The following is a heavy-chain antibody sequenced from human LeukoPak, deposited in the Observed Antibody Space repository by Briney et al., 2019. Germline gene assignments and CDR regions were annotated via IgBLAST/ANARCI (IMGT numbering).Heavy chain of an antibody. CDR2: IYYSGST. D-gene: IGHD3-22*01. CDR3: ARDRLGSNSSGYYYGLDY. Sequence: SETLSLTCTVSGGSISSGGYYWSWIRQHPGKGLEWIGYIYYSGSTYHNPSLKSRVTISVDTSKNQFSLKLSSVTAADTAVYYCARDRLGSNSSGYYYGLDYWGQGTLVTVSS. V-gene: IGHV4-31*03. CDR1: GGSISSGGYY. J-gene: IGHJ4*02.